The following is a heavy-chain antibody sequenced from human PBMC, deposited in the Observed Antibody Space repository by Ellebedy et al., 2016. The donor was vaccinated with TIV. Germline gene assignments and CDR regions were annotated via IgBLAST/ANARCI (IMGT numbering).Heavy chain of an antibody. V-gene: IGHV3-30-3*01. D-gene: IGHD4-17*01. J-gene: IGHJ4*02. CDR3: ARDAGTYGDYGAAGFDY. CDR2: ISYDGSNK. CDR1: GFTFSRSA. Sequence: PGGSLRLSCAASGFTFSRSAIHWVRQAPGKGLEWVAVISYDGSNKFYADSVKGRFTISRDNSKNTVSLQMKSLRPDETAVYYCARDAGTYGDYGAAGFDYWGQGTLVTVSS.